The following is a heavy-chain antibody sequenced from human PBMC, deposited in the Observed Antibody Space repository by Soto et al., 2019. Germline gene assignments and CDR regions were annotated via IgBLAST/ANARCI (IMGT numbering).Heavy chain of an antibody. V-gene: IGHV3-30-3*01. Sequence: GGSLRLSCAASGFTFSSYAMHWVRQAPGRGLEWVAVISYDGSNKYYADSVKGRFTISRDNSKSTLYLQMNSLRAEDTAVYYCARDSGSIYYYYFYALDVWGQGTTVTVSS. CDR2: ISYDGSNK. D-gene: IGHD3-10*01. CDR1: GFTFSSYA. J-gene: IGHJ6*02. CDR3: ARDSGSIYYYYFYALDV.